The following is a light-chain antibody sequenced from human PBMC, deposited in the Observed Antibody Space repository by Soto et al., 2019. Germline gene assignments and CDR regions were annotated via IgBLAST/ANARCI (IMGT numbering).Light chain of an antibody. CDR1: QSVSSY. CDR3: QHYNNKRPLLT. Sequence: EFVLTQSPATLSLSPGERATLSCRASQSVSSYLAWYQQKPGQAPRLLIYGASTRATAIPDRFSGSGSGTEFTLTVSSLQSEDFAVYYCQHYNNKRPLLTFGGGTKVDIK. J-gene: IGKJ4*01. CDR2: GAS. V-gene: IGKV3-15*01.